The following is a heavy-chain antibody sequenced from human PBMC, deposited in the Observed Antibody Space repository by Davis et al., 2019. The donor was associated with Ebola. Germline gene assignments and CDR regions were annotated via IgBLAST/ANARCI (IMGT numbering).Heavy chain of an antibody. V-gene: IGHV1-18*01. Sequence: AASVKVSCKASGYTFTSYGISWVRQAPGQGLEWMGWISAYNGNTNYAQKLQGRVTMTTDTSTSTAYMELRSLRSDDTAVYYCAKDSSSVPYYYYGMDVWGQGTTVTVSS. CDR3: AKDSSSVPYYYYGMDV. CDR2: ISAYNGNT. D-gene: IGHD6-6*01. J-gene: IGHJ6*02. CDR1: GYTFTSYG.